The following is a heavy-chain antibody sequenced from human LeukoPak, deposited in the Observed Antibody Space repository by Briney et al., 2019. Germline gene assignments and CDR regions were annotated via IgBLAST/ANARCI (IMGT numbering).Heavy chain of an antibody. J-gene: IGHJ3*02. D-gene: IGHD3-22*01. V-gene: IGHV4-59*01. CDR3: AKFNSFHYYDSSGPLGRAFDI. Sequence: SETLSLTCTVSGGSINSYYWSWIRQPPGKGLEWIGYIYYSGRTNYNPSLKSRVTISVHTSKNQFSLKLNSVTAADTAVYYCAKFNSFHYYDSSGPLGRAFDIWGQGTMVTVSS. CDR2: IYYSGRT. CDR1: GGSINSYY.